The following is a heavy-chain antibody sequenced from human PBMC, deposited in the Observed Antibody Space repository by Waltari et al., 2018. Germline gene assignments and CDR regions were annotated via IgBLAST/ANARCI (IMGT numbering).Heavy chain of an antibody. V-gene: IGHV1-69*12. CDR3: ARRDLGFAFDV. J-gene: IGHJ3*01. Sequence: VHLVQYGAEMRKPGSSVRVSCKASGGTFGSYSIAWVRQAAGQGLEWLGGIIPIYGRPQYANNFQGRVTLTADASTTTVFLEMSGLRAEDTAIYFCARRDLGFAFDVWGQGTLVIVSS. CDR2: IIPIYGRP. CDR1: GGTFGSYS. D-gene: IGHD1-26*01.